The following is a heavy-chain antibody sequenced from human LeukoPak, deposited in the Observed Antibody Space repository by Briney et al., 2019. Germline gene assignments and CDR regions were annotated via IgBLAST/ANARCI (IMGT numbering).Heavy chain of an antibody. CDR1: GFTFDDYT. V-gene: IGHV3-43*01. CDR2: ISWDGGST. D-gene: IGHD3-3*01. J-gene: IGHJ6*02. CDR3: AKDLLNYDFWSGYYTGYYYYGMDV. Sequence: PGGSLRLSCAASGFTFDDYTMHWVRQAPGKGLEWVSLISWDGGSTYYADSVKGRFTISRDNSKNSLYLQMNSLRTEDTALYYCAKDLLNYDFWSGYYTGYYYYGMDVWGQGTTVTVSS.